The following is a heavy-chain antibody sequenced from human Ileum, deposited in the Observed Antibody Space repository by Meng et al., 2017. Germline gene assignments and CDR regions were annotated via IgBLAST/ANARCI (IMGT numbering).Heavy chain of an antibody. CDR1: GFTFDDYA. CDR2: ISWNKGSI. V-gene: IGHV3-9*01. J-gene: IGHJ4*02. D-gene: IGHD6-19*01. CDR3: AKDITIAVAGKGFDY. Sequence: SLKISCAASGFTFDDYAMHWVRQAPGKGLEWVSGISWNKGSIGYADSVKGRFTISRDNAKNSLYLQMNSLRAEDTALYYCAKDITIAVAGKGFDYWGQGTLVTVSS.